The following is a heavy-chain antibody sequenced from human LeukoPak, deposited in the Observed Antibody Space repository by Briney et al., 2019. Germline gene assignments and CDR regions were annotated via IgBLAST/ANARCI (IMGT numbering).Heavy chain of an antibody. D-gene: IGHD4-17*01. CDR2: ISYDGSNK. Sequence: GRSLRLSCAASGFTFSSYAMHWVRQAPGKGLEWVAVISYDGSNKYYADSVKGRFTISRDNSKNTLYLQMNSLRAEDTAVYYCAKDSKLRSYYYYYGMDVWGKGTTVTVSS. CDR3: AKDSKLRSYYYYYGMDV. V-gene: IGHV3-30*04. J-gene: IGHJ6*04. CDR1: GFTFSSYA.